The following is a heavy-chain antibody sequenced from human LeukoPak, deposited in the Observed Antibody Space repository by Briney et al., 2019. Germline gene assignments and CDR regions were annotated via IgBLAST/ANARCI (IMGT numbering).Heavy chain of an antibody. V-gene: IGHV2-70*11. CDR3: ARIRGSSWGPVDY. CDR1: GFSLSASGMC. J-gene: IGHJ4*02. Sequence: RESGPALVKPTQTPTLTCTFSGFSLSASGMCVSWIRQPPGKALEWLARMDWDDDKYYSTSLKTRLTISKDTSKNQVVLTMTNMDPVDTATYYGARIRGSSWGPVDYWGQGTLVTVSS. CDR2: MDWDDDK. D-gene: IGHD6-13*01.